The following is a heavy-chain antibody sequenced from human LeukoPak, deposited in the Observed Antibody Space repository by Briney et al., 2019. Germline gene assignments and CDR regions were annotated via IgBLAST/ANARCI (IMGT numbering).Heavy chain of an antibody. V-gene: IGHV3-15*07. J-gene: IGHJ5*02. CDR2: IRSNSDGGTI. D-gene: IGHD3-22*01. CDR1: GFTFSNAW. CDR3: ATDFYDTT. Sequence: PGGSLRLSCATSGFTFSNAWMNWVRQAPGKGLEWVGRIRSNSDGGTIDYAAPVKGRFALSRDDSKNTLYLQMNSLQTEDTAVYYCATDFYDTTWGQGTLATASS.